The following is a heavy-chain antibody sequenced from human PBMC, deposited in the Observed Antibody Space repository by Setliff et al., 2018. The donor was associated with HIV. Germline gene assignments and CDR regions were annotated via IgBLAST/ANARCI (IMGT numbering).Heavy chain of an antibody. D-gene: IGHD6-19*01. Sequence: PSETLSLTCAVYGGSFSGYYWSWIRQPPGKGLEWIGEINHSGSTYYNPSLQSRVTISIDTSKNQFSLKLNSVTAADTAMYYCARDGGSSGWYFVLGYSDYWGPGTLVTVSS. J-gene: IGHJ4*02. CDR3: ARDGGSSGWYFVLGYSDY. CDR1: GGSFSGYY. V-gene: IGHV4-34*01. CDR2: INHSGST.